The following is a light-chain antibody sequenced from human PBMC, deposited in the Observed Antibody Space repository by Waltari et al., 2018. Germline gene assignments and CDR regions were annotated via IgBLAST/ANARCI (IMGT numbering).Light chain of an antibody. Sequence: QSALTQPASVSGSPGQSVTIFCAGTSNDVGGHNSVSWYQEHSGQAPRVIIYDVSDRPSGVSDRFSGSKSGNTASLTISGLQAEDEADYYCSSQSSNDVVLFGGGTKLTVL. V-gene: IGLV2-14*01. CDR3: SSQSSNDVVL. CDR2: DVS. J-gene: IGLJ2*01. CDR1: SNDVGGHNS.